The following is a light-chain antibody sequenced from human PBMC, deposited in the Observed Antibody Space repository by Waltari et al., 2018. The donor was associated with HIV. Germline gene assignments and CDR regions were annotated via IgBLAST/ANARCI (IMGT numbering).Light chain of an antibody. V-gene: IGKV3-20*01. CDR3: QRYGT. J-gene: IGKJ4*02. CDR2: GAS. Sequence: EIVLTQSPATLSLSSGERATLSCRARESVSSTYLAWYQQKPGQAPRLLIYGASSRATGISGRGSGSGSGTDFTLTISRLAPEDSALYYCQRYGTFGGGARVEIK. CDR1: ESVSSTY.